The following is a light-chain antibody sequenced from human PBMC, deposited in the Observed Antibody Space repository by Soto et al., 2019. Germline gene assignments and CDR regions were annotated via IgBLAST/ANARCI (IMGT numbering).Light chain of an antibody. Sequence: DIQMTQSPSSVSASVGDRVTITCRASQGISSWLAWYQQKPGKAPKLLIYGASILQSGVPSRFSGSGSGTDFTLTISRLEPEDFAVYYCQQYETSPRTFGQGTTGDIK. CDR1: QGISSW. J-gene: IGKJ1*01. CDR2: GAS. V-gene: IGKV1-12*01. CDR3: QQYETSPRT.